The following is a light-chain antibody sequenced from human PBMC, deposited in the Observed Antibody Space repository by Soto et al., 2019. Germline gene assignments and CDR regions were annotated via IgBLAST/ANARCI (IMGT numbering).Light chain of an antibody. CDR1: QSVSNN. CDR2: GAS. CDR3: QQYNNWPPWT. Sequence: EIVMTQSPATLSVSPGERVTLSFRSSQSVSNNLAWYQQKPGQAPKVLIYGASTRATGIPARFSGSGSGTEFTLTISSLQSEDFAVYYCQQYNNWPPWTFGQGTKVDIK. J-gene: IGKJ1*01. V-gene: IGKV3-15*01.